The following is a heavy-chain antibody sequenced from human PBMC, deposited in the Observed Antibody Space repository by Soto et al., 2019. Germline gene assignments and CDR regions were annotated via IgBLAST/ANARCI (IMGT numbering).Heavy chain of an antibody. CDR3: ASTVIYGSGSSYYYYGMDV. J-gene: IGHJ6*02. D-gene: IGHD3-10*01. Sequence: PSETLSLTCTVSGGSISSYYWSWIRQPPGKGLEWIGYIYYSGSTNYNPSLKSRVTISVDTSKNQFSLKLSSVTAADTAVYYCASTVIYGSGSSYYYYGMDVWGQGTTVTVSS. V-gene: IGHV4-59*01. CDR1: GGSISSYY. CDR2: IYYSGST.